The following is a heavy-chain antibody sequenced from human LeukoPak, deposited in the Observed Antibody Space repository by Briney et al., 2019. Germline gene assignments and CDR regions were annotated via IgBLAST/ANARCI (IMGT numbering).Heavy chain of an antibody. CDR1: GFTFSSYW. Sequence: GGSLRLSCAASGFTFSSYWMTWVRQAPGKGLEWVANIKQDGSEKHYVDSVKGRFTISRDNAKNSLYLQMNSLRAEDTAVYYCARVAAVAGLYNWFDPWGQGTLVTVSS. CDR3: ARVAAVAGLYNWFDP. V-gene: IGHV3-7*01. J-gene: IGHJ5*02. D-gene: IGHD6-19*01. CDR2: IKQDGSEK.